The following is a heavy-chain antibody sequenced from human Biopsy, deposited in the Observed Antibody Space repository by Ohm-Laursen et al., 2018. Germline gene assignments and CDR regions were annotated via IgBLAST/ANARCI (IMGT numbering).Heavy chain of an antibody. CDR1: GFTFSPYW. J-gene: IGHJ4*02. V-gene: IGHV3-7*01. CDR2: INQDGSEK. Sequence: SLRLSCAASGFTFSPYWMTWVRQAPGKGLEWVANINQDGSEKYYVDSVKGRFTISRDNAKDSLDLQMSSLRVEDTALYYCASAHQYCSATTCNGGSDFWGQGTLVTVSS. D-gene: IGHD2-15*01. CDR3: ASAHQYCSATTCNGGSDF.